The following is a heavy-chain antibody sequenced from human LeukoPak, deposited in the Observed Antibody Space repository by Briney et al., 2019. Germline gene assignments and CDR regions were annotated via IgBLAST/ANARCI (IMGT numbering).Heavy chain of an antibody. D-gene: IGHD1-1*01. CDR1: GGSLSTYS. Sequence: ATLSLTCSVSGGSLSTYSWSLVRQSPGKRLELIGYIYYGGTTNYNPSLQSRATISADTAKNQFPLRLRSVTAADTAICYCTRDTTVASGMQHWGQGTQVTVCS. V-gene: IGHV4-59*01. J-gene: IGHJ4*02. CDR3: TRDTTVASGMQH. CDR2: IYYGGTT.